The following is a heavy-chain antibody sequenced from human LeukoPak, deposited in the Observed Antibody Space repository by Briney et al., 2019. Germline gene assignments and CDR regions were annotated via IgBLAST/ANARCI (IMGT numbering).Heavy chain of an antibody. V-gene: IGHV1-8*03. Sequence: ASVKVSCKASGYTFTAYYMHWVRQAPGQGREWMGWMNPNSGNTGYAQKFQGRVTITRNTSISTAYMELSSLRSEDTAVYYCARTGDFWSGYSDYWGQGTLVTVSS. CDR3: ARTGDFWSGYSDY. CDR2: MNPNSGNT. D-gene: IGHD3-3*01. CDR1: GYTFTAYY. J-gene: IGHJ4*02.